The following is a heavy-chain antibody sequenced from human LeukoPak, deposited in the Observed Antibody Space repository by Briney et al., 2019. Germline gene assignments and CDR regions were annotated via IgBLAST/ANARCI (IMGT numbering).Heavy chain of an antibody. V-gene: IGHV4-39*01. D-gene: IGHD2-2*01. J-gene: IGHJ4*02. CDR2: MYYSGST. CDR1: GGSISSNSYC. CDR3: ARRDCTSPTCYAASYYFDY. Sequence: PSETLSLTCTVSGGSISSNSYCWGWLRQPPGKGLEWLGTMYYSGSTYYNPPLKSRVTISVHTSKNQFSLKLSSVTAPDTSVYYCARRDCTSPTCYAASYYFDYWGQETLVTVSS.